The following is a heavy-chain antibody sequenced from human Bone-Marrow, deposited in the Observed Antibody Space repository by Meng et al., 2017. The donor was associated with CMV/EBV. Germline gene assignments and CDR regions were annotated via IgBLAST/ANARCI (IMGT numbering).Heavy chain of an antibody. CDR2: IYYSGST. V-gene: IGHV4-61*01. Sequence: SETLSLTCTVSGGSVSSGSYYWTWIRRPPGKGLEWIGYIYYSGSTSYNPSLKSRVTISADTSKDQFSLRLNSVSAADTAVYYCVRVPPGYSYGFGPWGQGILVTVSS. J-gene: IGHJ5*02. CDR3: VRVPPGYSYGFGP. CDR1: GGSVSSGSYY. D-gene: IGHD5-18*01.